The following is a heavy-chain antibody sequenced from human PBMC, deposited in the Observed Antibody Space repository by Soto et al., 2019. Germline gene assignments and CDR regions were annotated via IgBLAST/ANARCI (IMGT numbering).Heavy chain of an antibody. J-gene: IGHJ4*02. Sequence: NPSETLPRTCALSGSSISTSKLWTRVRQPPGKGLEWIGEIYHSGSTNYNPSLKSRVTISVDKSKNQFSLKLNSVTAADTAVYYCARSPRSIAAGGIDYWGQGFLVTVS. CDR1: GSSISTSKL. CDR2: IYHSGST. CDR3: ARSPRSIAAGGIDY. D-gene: IGHD6-13*01. V-gene: IGHV4-4*02.